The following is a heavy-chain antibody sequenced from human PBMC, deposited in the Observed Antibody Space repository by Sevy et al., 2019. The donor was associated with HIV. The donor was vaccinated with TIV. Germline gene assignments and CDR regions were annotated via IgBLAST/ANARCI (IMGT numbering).Heavy chain of an antibody. CDR3: AVSGYSSSWYGTNYYYYMDV. CDR1: GFTFSSYA. J-gene: IGHJ6*03. V-gene: IGHV3-23*01. D-gene: IGHD6-13*01. CDR2: ISGSGGST. Sequence: QLGGPLRLSCAASGFTFSSYAMSWVRQAPGKGLEWVSAISGSGGSTYYADSVKGRFTISRDNSKNTLYLQMNSLRAEDTAVYYCAVSGYSSSWYGTNYYYYMDVWGKGTTVTVSS.